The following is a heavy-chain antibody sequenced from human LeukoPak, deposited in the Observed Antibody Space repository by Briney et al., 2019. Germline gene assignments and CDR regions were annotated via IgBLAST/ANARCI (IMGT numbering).Heavy chain of an antibody. Sequence: ASVKVSCKASGYTFTSYGISWVRQAPGQGLEWVGWISAYNGNTNYAQKLQGRVTMTTDTSTSTAYMELRSLSSDDTAVYYCARDSYYYSSGSYYPGYWGQGTLVTVSS. CDR3: ARDSYYYSSGSYYPGY. D-gene: IGHD3-10*01. CDR2: ISAYNGNT. CDR1: GYTFTSYG. J-gene: IGHJ4*02. V-gene: IGHV1-18*01.